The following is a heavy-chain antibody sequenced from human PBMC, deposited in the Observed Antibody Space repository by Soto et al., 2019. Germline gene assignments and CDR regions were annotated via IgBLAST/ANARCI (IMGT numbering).Heavy chain of an antibody. V-gene: IGHV3-30-3*01. CDR2: ISYDGSNK. CDR3: ARSGGAARQQLVLYYYYYGMDV. D-gene: IGHD6-13*01. J-gene: IGHJ6*02. Sequence: GGSLRLSCAASGFTFSSYAMHWVRQAPGKGLEWVAVISYDGSNKYYADSVKGRFTISRDNSKNTLYLQMNSLRAEDTAVYYCARSGGAARQQLVLYYYYYGMDVWGQGTTVTVSS. CDR1: GFTFSSYA.